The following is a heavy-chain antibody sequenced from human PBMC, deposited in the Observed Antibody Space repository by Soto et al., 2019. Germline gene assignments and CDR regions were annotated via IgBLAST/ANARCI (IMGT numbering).Heavy chain of an antibody. CDR2: INYSGST. Sequence: PSETLSLTCAVSGGSFSGYYWGWVRQPPGKGLEWVGEINYSGSTNYNPSLKRRVTISVDTSKNQVSLKVTSVTAADTAVYYCARRNYFYALDVWGQGTTVTVSS. CDR3: ARRNYFYALDV. CDR1: GGSFSGYY. J-gene: IGHJ6*02. V-gene: IGHV4-34*01.